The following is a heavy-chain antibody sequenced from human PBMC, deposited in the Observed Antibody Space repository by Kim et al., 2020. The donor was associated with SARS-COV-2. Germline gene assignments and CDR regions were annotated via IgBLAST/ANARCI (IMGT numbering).Heavy chain of an antibody. D-gene: IGHD3-22*01. J-gene: IGHJ6*01. CDR3: ARGNYYESLSLSDYYNG. CDR1: GLTFDDSA. V-gene: IGHV3-30-3*01. CDR2: ISYDGRNK. Sequence: GGSLRLSCAASGLTFDDSAMNWVRQAPGKGLEWVAVISYDGRNKYYADSVRGRFTISRDNYKSTLYLQMNSLRVEDTAVYYCARGNYYESLSLSDYYNG.